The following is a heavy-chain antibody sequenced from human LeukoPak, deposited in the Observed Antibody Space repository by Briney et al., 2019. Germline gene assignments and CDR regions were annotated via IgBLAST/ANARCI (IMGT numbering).Heavy chain of an antibody. CDR3: ARTFGESPNRNYFYGMDV. D-gene: IGHD3-10*01. J-gene: IGHJ6*02. Sequence: GESLKISCKGSGYSFTSFWIGWVRQMPGKGLEWMGIIYPDDSNTRYSPSFHGQVTISADKSINTAYLQWSSLKVSDTAMYYCARTFGESPNRNYFYGMDVWGQGTTVTVSS. V-gene: IGHV5-51*01. CDR2: IYPDDSNT. CDR1: GYSFTSFW.